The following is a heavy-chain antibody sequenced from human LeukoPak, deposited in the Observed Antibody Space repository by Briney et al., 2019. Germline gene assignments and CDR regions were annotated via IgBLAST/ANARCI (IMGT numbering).Heavy chain of an antibody. CDR1: GFTFSSYG. CDR2: VWYDGSNK. J-gene: IGHJ1*01. CDR3: AKDYCSSTSCQPYFQH. D-gene: IGHD2-2*01. Sequence: GGSLRLSCAASGFTFSSYGMHWVRQAPGKGLEWVAVVWYDGSNKYYADSVKGRFTISRDNSKNTLYLQMNSLRAEDTAVYYCAKDYCSSTSCQPYFQHWGQGTLVTVSS. V-gene: IGHV3-30*02.